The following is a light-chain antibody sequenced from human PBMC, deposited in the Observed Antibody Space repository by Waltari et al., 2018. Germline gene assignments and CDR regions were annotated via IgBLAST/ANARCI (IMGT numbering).Light chain of an antibody. J-gene: IGKJ4*01. V-gene: IGKV3-11*01. CDR3: QQRRRWPLT. CDR1: QTVDTY. Sequence: EIVLTQSPATLSLSPGERATLPYRASQTVDTYLAWYQQRPGQAPRLLIYDTSNRATGIPDRFSGSGSETDFTLTISSLEPEDFAVYYCQQRRRWPLTFGGGSKVEI. CDR2: DTS.